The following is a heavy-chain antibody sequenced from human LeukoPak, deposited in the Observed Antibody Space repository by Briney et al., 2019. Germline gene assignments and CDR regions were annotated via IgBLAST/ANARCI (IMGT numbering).Heavy chain of an antibody. D-gene: IGHD5-12*01. V-gene: IGHV3-7*01. J-gene: IGHJ4*02. CDR2: IKQDGSEK. CDR1: RFTFSSYS. Sequence: GGSLRLSCAASRFTFSSYSMNWVRQAPGKGLEWVANIKQDGSEKYYVDSVKGRFTISRDNAKNSLYLQMNSLRAEDTAVYYCARVEASGYDYGAFDYWGQGTLVTVSS. CDR3: ARVEASGYDYGAFDY.